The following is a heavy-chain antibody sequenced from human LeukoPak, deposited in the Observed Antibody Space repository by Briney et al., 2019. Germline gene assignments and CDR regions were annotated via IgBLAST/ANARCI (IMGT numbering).Heavy chain of an antibody. CDR2: INHRGST. CDR3: AKTAIHSVVYFDR. Sequence: SETLSLTCAVYGGSFSGHYWSWIRQPPVKGLEWIGEINHRGSTNYNPSLKSRVTISVDTSKNQFSLRLTSVTAADTAVYYCAKTAIHSVVYFDRWGQGTLVTVSS. D-gene: IGHD2-15*01. CDR1: GGSFSGHY. V-gene: IGHV4-34*01. J-gene: IGHJ4*02.